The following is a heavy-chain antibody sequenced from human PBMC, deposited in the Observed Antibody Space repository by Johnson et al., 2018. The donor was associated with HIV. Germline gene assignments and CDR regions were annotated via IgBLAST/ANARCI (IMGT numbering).Heavy chain of an antibody. CDR1: GFTFSSSG. J-gene: IGHJ3*02. Sequence: QEQLEESGGGVVQPGGSLRLSCAASGFTFSSSGMHWVRQAPGKGLEWVAFIRYDGSNKYYADSVKGRFTISRDNSKNTLYLQMNSLRAEDTAVYYCAKPRYYDNAFEMWGQGTMVTVSS. CDR3: AKPRYYDNAFEM. CDR2: IRYDGSNK. D-gene: IGHD3-16*01. V-gene: IGHV3-30*02.